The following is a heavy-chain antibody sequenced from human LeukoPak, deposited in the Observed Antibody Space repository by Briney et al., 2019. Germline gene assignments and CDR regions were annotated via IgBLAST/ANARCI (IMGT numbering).Heavy chain of an antibody. CDR3: ARGDPVVGTTAFDY. Sequence: ASVKVSCKASGYTFTSYGISWVRQAPGQGLEWMGWMNPNSGGTKYAQKFQGRVTMTRDTSISTAYMELRRLRSDDTAVYYCARGDPVVGTTAFDYWGQGTLVTVSS. D-gene: IGHD1-26*01. V-gene: IGHV1-2*02. CDR1: GYTFTSYG. CDR2: MNPNSGGT. J-gene: IGHJ4*02.